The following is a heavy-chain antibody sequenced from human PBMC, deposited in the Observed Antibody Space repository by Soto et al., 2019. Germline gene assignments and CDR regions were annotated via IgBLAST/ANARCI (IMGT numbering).Heavy chain of an antibody. V-gene: IGHV3-11*01. Sequence: PAGSLTPSCAASGFTFSDYYMSWIRQAPGKGLEWVSYISFNGGTIYYADSVKGRFTISRDNVKNSLYLQMNSLRVEDTAVYYCARESAMTTVTTAVAFDVWGQGTMVTVSS. D-gene: IGHD4-4*01. CDR3: ARESAMTTVTTAVAFDV. CDR2: ISFNGGTI. CDR1: GFTFSDYY. J-gene: IGHJ3*01.